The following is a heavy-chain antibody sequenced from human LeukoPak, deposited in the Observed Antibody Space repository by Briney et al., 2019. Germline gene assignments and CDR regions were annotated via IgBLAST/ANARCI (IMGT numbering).Heavy chain of an antibody. CDR1: GFTFGDHA. V-gene: IGHV3-49*04. Sequence: PGGSLRLSCITSGFTFGDHAMIWVRQAPGRGVEGGGFIRSKGYGETTEYAVSVRGRFTISRDDSKSIAYLQMNSLKSEATAVYYYARGPTGRCLYYGMDVWGQGTTVIVSS. CDR2: IRSKGYGETT. D-gene: IGHD2-2*01. J-gene: IGHJ6*02. CDR3: ARGPTGRCLYYGMDV.